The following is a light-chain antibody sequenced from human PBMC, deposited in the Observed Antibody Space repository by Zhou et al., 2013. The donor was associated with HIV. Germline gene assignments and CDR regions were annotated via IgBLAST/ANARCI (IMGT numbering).Light chain of an antibody. CDR1: SSIIGDNF. Sequence: QSVLTQPPSASGTPGQRVTIPCSGSSSIIGDNFISWYQQFPGTTPKLLIYRNNQRPSGVPDRFSGSKSGTSASLAISGLRSEDEADYYCAAWDDSLSGRVFGGGTKLTVL. CDR2: RNN. J-gene: IGLJ3*02. CDR3: AAWDDSLSGRV. V-gene: IGLV1-47*01.